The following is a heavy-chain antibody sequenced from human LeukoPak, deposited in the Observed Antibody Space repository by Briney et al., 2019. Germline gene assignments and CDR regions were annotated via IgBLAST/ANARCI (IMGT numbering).Heavy chain of an antibody. CDR1: GFTFSSYA. CDR3: AKPGGDSSGYYYDYYYGMDV. J-gene: IGHJ6*02. CDR2: ISGSGGST. D-gene: IGHD3-22*01. V-gene: IGHV3-23*01. Sequence: GGSLRLSCAASGFTFSSYAMHWVRQVPGKGLEWVSAISGSGGSTYYADSVKGRFTISRDNSKNTLYLQMNSLRAEDTAVYYCAKPGGDSSGYYYDYYYGMDVWGQGTTATVSS.